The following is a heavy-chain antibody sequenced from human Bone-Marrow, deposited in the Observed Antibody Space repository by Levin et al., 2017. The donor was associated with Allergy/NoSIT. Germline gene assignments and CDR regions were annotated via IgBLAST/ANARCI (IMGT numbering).Heavy chain of an antibody. CDR3: ARGALDLTYYYDSSGYYFDY. CDR1: GGSISSGGYS. D-gene: IGHD3-22*01. V-gene: IGHV4-30-2*01. CDR2: IYHSGST. Sequence: SQTLSLTCAVSGGSISSGGYSWSWIRQPPGKGLEWIGYIYHSGSTYYNPSLKSRVTISVDRSKNQFSLKLSSVTAADTAVYYCARGALDLTYYYDSSGYYFDYWGQGTLVTVSS. J-gene: IGHJ4*02.